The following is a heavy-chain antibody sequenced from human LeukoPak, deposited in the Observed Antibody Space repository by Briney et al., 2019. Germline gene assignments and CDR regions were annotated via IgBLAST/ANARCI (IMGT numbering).Heavy chain of an antibody. CDR3: ARAGDSSGYSDY. CDR2: INHRGRT. D-gene: IGHD3-22*01. Sequence: SETLSLTCAVYGGSFSGYCWSWIRQPPGKGLEWIGEINHRGRTNYNPSLKSRVTISVDTSKNQFSLKLSSVTAADTAVYYCARAGDSSGYSDYWGQGTLVTVSS. J-gene: IGHJ4*02. CDR1: GGSFSGYC. V-gene: IGHV4-34*01.